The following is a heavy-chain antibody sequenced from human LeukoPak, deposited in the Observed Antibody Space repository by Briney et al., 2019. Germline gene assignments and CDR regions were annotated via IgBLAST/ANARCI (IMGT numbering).Heavy chain of an antibody. CDR3: ARDQGVWMVGATEYDY. D-gene: IGHD1-26*01. J-gene: IGHJ4*02. Sequence: ASVKVSCKASGYTFTSYGISWVRQAPGQGLEWMGWISAYNGNTNYAQKLQGRVTMTTDTSTSTAYMELRSLRSDDTAVYYCARDQGVWMVGATEYDYWGQGTLVTVSS. CDR1: GYTFTSYG. V-gene: IGHV1-18*01. CDR2: ISAYNGNT.